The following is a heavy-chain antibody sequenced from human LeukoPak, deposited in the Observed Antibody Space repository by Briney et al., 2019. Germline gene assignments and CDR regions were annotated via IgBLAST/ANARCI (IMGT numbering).Heavy chain of an antibody. Sequence: ASVKVSCKASGYSFSKFGISWVRQAPGRGLEWVGWIYNGNTKYAQSLQGRVTMTTDTSTSTAYMELRSLISDDTAVYYCARGSSGTEGFDPWGRGTLVTVSS. J-gene: IGHJ5*02. D-gene: IGHD6-19*01. CDR3: ARGSSGTEGFDP. V-gene: IGHV1-18*01. CDR1: GYSFSKFG. CDR2: IYNGNT.